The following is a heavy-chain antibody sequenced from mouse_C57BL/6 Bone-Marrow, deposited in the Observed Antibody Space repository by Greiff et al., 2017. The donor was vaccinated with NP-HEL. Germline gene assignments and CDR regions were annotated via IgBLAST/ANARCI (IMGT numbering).Heavy chain of an antibody. J-gene: IGHJ1*03. CDR2: IRSKSSNYAT. Sequence: EVQLVESGGGLVQPKGSLKLSCAASGFTFNTYAMHWVRQAPGKGLEWVARIRSKSSNYATYYADSVKDRFTISRDDSQSMLYLQMNNLKTEDTAMYYCVREGQYGSSRGWYFDVWGTGTTVTVSS. CDR1: GFTFNTYA. V-gene: IGHV10-3*01. CDR3: VREGQYGSSRGWYFDV. D-gene: IGHD1-1*01.